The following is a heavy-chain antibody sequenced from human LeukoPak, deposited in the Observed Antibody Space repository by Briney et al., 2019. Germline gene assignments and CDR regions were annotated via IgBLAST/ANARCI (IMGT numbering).Heavy chain of an antibody. Sequence: SETLSLTCAVYGGSFSGYYWSWIRQPPGKGLEWIGEINHSGSTNYNPSLKSRVTISVDTSKNQFSLKLSSVTAADTAVYYCARAITGTICWFDYWGQGTLVTVSS. J-gene: IGHJ4*02. CDR2: INHSGST. CDR3: ARAITGTICWFDY. V-gene: IGHV4-34*01. CDR1: GGSFSGYY. D-gene: IGHD1-20*01.